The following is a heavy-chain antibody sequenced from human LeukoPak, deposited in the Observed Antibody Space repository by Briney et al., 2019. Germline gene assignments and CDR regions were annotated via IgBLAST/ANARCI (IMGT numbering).Heavy chain of an antibody. CDR1: GGAISRGDYY. CDR2: IYHSGGT. CDR3: ARFDIVEEGGPDY. J-gene: IGHJ4*02. Sequence: SETLSLTRNVSGGAISRGDYYWSWIRQPPGKGLEWIGYIYHSGGTYYNPSLKSRITISVDTSKNQFSLKVTSVTAADTATYYCARFDIVEEGGPDYWGQGTLVTVSS. V-gene: IGHV4-30-4*01. D-gene: IGHD2-15*01.